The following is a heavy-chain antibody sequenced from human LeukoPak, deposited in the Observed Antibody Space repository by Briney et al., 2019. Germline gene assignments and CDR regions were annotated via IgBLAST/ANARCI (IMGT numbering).Heavy chain of an antibody. CDR2: IIPIFGTA. J-gene: IGHJ4*02. V-gene: IGHV1-69*13. D-gene: IGHD1/OR15-1a*01. CDR1: GYTFTGYY. Sequence: GASVTVSCKASGYTFTGYYMHWVGQAPGQGIEWMGGIIPIFGTANYAQKFQGRVTITADESTSTAYMELSSLRSEDTAVYYCARNELEHPFGYWGQGTLVTVSS. CDR3: ARNELEHPFGY.